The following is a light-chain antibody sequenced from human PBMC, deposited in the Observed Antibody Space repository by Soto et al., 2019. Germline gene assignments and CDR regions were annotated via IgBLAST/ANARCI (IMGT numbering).Light chain of an antibody. CDR1: SSDVGGYNY. CDR2: EVN. V-gene: IGLV2-8*01. Sequence: QSVLTQPPSASGSPGQSVTISCTGTSSDVGGYNYVSWYQQHPGKAPKLMIYEVNKRPSGVPDRFSGSKSGSTASLTVSGLQAEDEADYYCSSYAGSDNSYVFGTGTKVTVL. CDR3: SSYAGSDNSYV. J-gene: IGLJ1*01.